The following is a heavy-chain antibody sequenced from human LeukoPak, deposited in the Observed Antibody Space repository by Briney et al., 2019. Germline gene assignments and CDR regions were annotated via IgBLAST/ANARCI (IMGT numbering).Heavy chain of an antibody. D-gene: IGHD3-10*01. CDR3: AKDRFARYGSGSPNSPFSYYYYGMDV. V-gene: IGHV3-23*01. J-gene: IGHJ6*02. CDR1: GFTFDDYT. CDR2: ISGSGGST. Sequence: PGRSLRLSCAASGFTFDDYTMHWVRHAPGKGLEWVSAISGSGGSTYYADSVKGRFTISRDNSKNTLYLQMNSLRAEDTALYYCAKDRFARYGSGSPNSPFSYYYYGMDVWGQGTTVTVSS.